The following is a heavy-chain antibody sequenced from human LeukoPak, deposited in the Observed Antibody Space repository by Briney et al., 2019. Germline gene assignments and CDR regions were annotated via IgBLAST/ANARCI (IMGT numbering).Heavy chain of an antibody. CDR2: IYTSGSA. Sequence: KPSETLSLTCTVSGGSISSYYWSWIRQPPGKGLEWIGYIYTSGSANYNPSLKSRVTISVDTSKNQFSLKLSSVTAADTAVYYCALSYSGSYLDAFDIWGQGTMVTVSS. CDR1: GGSISSYY. J-gene: IGHJ3*02. D-gene: IGHD1-26*01. V-gene: IGHV4-4*09. CDR3: ALSYSGSYLDAFDI.